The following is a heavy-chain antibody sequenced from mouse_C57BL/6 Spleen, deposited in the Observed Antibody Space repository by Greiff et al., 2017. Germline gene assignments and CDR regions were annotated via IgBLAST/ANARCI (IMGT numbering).Heavy chain of an antibody. V-gene: IGHV1-69*01. D-gene: IGHD2-1*01. Sequence: QVQLQQPGAELVMPGASVKLSCKASGYTFTSYWMHWVKQRPGQGLEWIGEIDPSDSYTNYNQKFKGKSTLTVDKSSSTAYMQLSSLTSEDSAVYYCARRKVTGYFDYWGQGTTRTVSS. J-gene: IGHJ2*01. CDR3: ARRKVTGYFDY. CDR1: GYTFTSYW. CDR2: IDPSDSYT.